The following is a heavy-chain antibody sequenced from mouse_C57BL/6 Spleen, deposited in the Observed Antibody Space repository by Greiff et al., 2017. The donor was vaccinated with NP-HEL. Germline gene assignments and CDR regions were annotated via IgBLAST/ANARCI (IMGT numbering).Heavy chain of an antibody. J-gene: IGHJ4*01. CDR2: FYPGSGSI. D-gene: IGHD2-4*01. V-gene: IGHV1-62-2*01. CDR1: GYTFTEYT. CDR3: ARDGFYYDYDERNYYAVDY. Sequence: QVQLQQSGAELVKPGASVKLSCKASGYTFTEYTIHWVKQRSGQGLEWIGWFYPGSGSIKYNEKFKDKATLTADKSSSTVSMELSRLTSEGSAVYFCARDGFYYDYDERNYYAVDYWGQGTSVTVAS.